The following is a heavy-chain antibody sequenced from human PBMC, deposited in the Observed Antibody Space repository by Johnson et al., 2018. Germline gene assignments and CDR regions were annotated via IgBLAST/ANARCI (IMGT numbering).Heavy chain of an antibody. J-gene: IGHJ6*02. CDR2: ISYDGSKK. D-gene: IGHD3-16*01. CDR3: AGGIGGRGYYYYGMDV. V-gene: IGHV3-30*03. CDR1: GFTFSSYG. Sequence: QVQLVESGGGVVQPGRSLRLSCAASGFTFSSYGMHWVRQAPGKGLEWVAVISYDGSKKYYADSVKGRFTISRDNSKNTLYLQMNGLRAEETAVYYCAGGIGGRGYYYYGMDVWGQGTTVTVSS.